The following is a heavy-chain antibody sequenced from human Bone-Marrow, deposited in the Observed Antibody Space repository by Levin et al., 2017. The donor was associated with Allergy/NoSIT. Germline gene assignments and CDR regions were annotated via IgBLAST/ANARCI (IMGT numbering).Heavy chain of an antibody. V-gene: IGHV3-33*01. Sequence: GESLKISCAASGFTFSSYGMHWVRQAPGKGLEWVAVIWYDGSNTYYADSVKGRFTISRDNSKNTLYLQMNSLRAEDRAVYYCARGSRIGGFFDYWGQGTLVTVSS. D-gene: IGHD3-10*01. CDR3: ARGSRIGGFFDY. J-gene: IGHJ4*02. CDR2: IWYDGSNT. CDR1: GFTFSSYG.